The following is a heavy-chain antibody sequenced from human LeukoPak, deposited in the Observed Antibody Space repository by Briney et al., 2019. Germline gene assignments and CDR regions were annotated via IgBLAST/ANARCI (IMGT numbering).Heavy chain of an antibody. J-gene: IGHJ4*02. Sequence: GGSLRLSCAASGFTFDDYGMSWVRQAPGKGLEWVSGINWNGGSTGYADSVKGRFTISRGNAKNSLYLQMNSLRAEDTALYYCARDVEVAAILGNYFDYWGQGTLVTVSS. CDR3: ARDVEVAAILGNYFDY. D-gene: IGHD2-15*01. V-gene: IGHV3-20*04. CDR1: GFTFDDYG. CDR2: INWNGGST.